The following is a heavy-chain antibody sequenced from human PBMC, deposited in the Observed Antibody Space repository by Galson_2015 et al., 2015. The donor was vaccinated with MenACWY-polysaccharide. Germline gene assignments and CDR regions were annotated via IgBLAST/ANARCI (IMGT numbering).Heavy chain of an antibody. CDR2: ISAGGSDT. V-gene: IGHV3-23*01. CDR1: GFNFRSYA. J-gene: IGHJ4*02. CDR3: AKGRTYCRGTSCLYVDT. Sequence: SLRLSCAGSGFNFRSYAMNWVRQAPGKGLEWVSSISAGGSDTYYAESVKGRFTISRDNSKNTLHLQMNSLRAEDTALYYCAKGRTYCRGTSCLYVDTWGQGTQVTVSS. D-gene: IGHD2-2*01.